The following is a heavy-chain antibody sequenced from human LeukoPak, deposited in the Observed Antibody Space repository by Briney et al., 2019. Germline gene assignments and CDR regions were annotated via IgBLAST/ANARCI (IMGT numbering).Heavy chain of an antibody. CDR2: IIPIFGTA. V-gene: IGHV1-69*13. J-gene: IGHJ5*02. CDR1: GGTFSSYA. Sequence: SVKVSFKASGGTFSSYAISWVRQAPGQGLEWMGGIIPIFGTANYAQKFQGRVTITADESTSTAYMELSSLRSEDTAVYYCARDTPAISSGSFSPEDWFDPWGQGTLVTVSA. CDR3: ARDTPAISSGSFSPEDWFDP. D-gene: IGHD3-10*01.